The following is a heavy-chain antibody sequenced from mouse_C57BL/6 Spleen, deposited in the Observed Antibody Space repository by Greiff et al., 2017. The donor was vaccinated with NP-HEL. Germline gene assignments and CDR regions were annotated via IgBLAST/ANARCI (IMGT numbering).Heavy chain of an antibody. CDR2: IYPGSGST. CDR1: GYTFTSYW. D-gene: IGHD2-4*01. Sequence: VKLQQPGAELVKPGASVKMSCKASGYTFTSYWITWVKQRPGQGLEWIGDIYPGSGSTNYNEKFKSKATLTVDTSSSTAYMQLSSLTSEDSAVYYCARGGDYEVNYFDYWGQGTTLTVSS. V-gene: IGHV1-55*01. CDR3: ARGGDYEVNYFDY. J-gene: IGHJ2*01.